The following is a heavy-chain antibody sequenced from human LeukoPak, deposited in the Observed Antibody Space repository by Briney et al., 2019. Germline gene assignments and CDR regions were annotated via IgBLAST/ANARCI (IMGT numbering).Heavy chain of an antibody. CDR2: ISGSGGTT. CDR3: AKSVVVAASGYYFDY. V-gene: IGHV3-23*01. J-gene: IGHJ4*02. Sequence: PGGSLRLSCAASGFTVSSNYMSWVRQAPGKGLEWVSGISGSGGTTFYADSVKGRFTITRDNSKNTLYLQMTSLRAEDTALYYCAKSVVVAASGYYFDYWGQGTLVTVSS. CDR1: GFTVSSNY. D-gene: IGHD2-15*01.